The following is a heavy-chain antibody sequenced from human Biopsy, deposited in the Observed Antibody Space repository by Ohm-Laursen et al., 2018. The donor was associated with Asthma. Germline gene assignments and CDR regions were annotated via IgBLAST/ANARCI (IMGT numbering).Heavy chain of an antibody. Sequence: TLSLTCTVFYGSITSGGYYWTWIRQHPGKGLEWIGSIYYSGSTYYNPSLKSRVSISIDTSKNQFSLKLSSVTAADTAVYYCARDGSSVAGTPYGMDVWGQGTTVTVSS. CDR2: IYYSGST. CDR1: YGSITSGGYY. D-gene: IGHD6-19*01. CDR3: ARDGSSVAGTPYGMDV. V-gene: IGHV4-31*03. J-gene: IGHJ6*02.